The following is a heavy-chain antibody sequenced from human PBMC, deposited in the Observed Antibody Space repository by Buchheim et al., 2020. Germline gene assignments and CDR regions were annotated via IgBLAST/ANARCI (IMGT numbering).Heavy chain of an antibody. Sequence: EVQMVESGGGLVQPGGSLRLSCAASGFTFNNYWMTWVRQAPGKGLEWVANIKQDGSEKYYVDSVKGRFTISRDYAKNSLYLQMNSLRAEDTAVYYCASSYQAAYFDYWGQGTL. CDR3: ASSYQAAYFDY. CDR1: GFTFNNYW. V-gene: IGHV3-7*01. J-gene: IGHJ4*02. D-gene: IGHD2-2*01. CDR2: IKQDGSEK.